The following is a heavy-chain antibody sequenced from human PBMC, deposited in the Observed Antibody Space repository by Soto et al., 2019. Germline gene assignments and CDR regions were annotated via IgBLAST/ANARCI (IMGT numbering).Heavy chain of an antibody. V-gene: IGHV4-34*01. CDR1: GGSFSGYY. D-gene: IGHD3-22*01. CDR3: ARDPTYYYDSSGYGYAFDI. CDR2: TNHSGST. J-gene: IGHJ3*02. Sequence: SETLSLTCAVYGGSFSGYYWSWIRQPPGKGLEWIGETNHSGSTNYNPSLKSRVTISVDTSKNQFSLKLSSVTAADTAVYYCARDPTYYYDSSGYGYAFDIWGQGTMVTVSS.